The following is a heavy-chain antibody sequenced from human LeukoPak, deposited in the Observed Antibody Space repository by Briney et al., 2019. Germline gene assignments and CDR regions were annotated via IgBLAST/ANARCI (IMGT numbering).Heavy chain of an antibody. Sequence: GGSLRLSCAASGFTVSSKYMSWVRQAPGKGLEWVSVIYNGGSTNYADSVKSRFTISRDNSKNTLYLQMNSLRTEDTAVYFCSASRPHYGDYYGLDVWGHGTTVTVSS. D-gene: IGHD4/OR15-4a*01. CDR1: GFTVSSKY. J-gene: IGHJ6*02. V-gene: IGHV3-66*01. CDR3: SASRPHYGDYYGLDV. CDR2: IYNGGST.